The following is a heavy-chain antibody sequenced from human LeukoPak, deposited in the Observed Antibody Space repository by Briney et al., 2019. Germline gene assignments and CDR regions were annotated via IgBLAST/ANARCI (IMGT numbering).Heavy chain of an antibody. D-gene: IGHD3-9*01. J-gene: IGHJ4*02. V-gene: IGHV1-2*02. CDR2: INVNSGGT. CDR3: ARSPHILTGENFDF. Sequence: ASVKVSCKASGYTFTDDYIHWVRHAPGQGLEWMGWINVNSGGTNYAQKFYARVTMTRDTSISTAHMELSRLRSDDTAVFYCARSPHILTGENFDFWGQGTLVTVSS. CDR1: GYTFTDDY.